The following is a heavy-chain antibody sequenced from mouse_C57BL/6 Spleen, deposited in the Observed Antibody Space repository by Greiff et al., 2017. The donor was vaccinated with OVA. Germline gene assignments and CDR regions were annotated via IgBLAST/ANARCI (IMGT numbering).Heavy chain of an antibody. CDR1: GFTFSSYT. CDR2: ISGGGGNT. D-gene: IGHD1-1*01. J-gene: IGHJ3*01. CDR3: ARKDYGSSAWFAY. V-gene: IGHV5-9*01. Sequence: EVKLMESGGGLVKPGGSLKLSCAASGFTFSSYTMSWVRQTPEKRLEWVATISGGGGNTYYPDSVKGRFTISRDNAKNTLYLQMSSLRSEDTALYYCARKDYGSSAWFAYWGQGTLVTVSA.